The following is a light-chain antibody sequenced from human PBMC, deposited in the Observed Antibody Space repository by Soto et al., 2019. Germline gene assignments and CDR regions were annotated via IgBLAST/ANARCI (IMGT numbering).Light chain of an antibody. J-gene: IGKJ2*01. CDR3: QQRSNWYT. CDR2: VAS. V-gene: IGKV3-11*01. Sequence: EIVLTQSPATLSLSPGERATISCRASQSVSSYLAWYQQKPGQAPRLLIYVASNRATGIPARFSGSGSGTDFTLTISSLEPEDFAVYYCQQRSNWYTFGQGTKLEIK. CDR1: QSVSSY.